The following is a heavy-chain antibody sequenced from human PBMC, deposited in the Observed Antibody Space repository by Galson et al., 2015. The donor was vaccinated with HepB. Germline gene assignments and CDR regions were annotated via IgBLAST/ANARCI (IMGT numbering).Heavy chain of an antibody. CDR2: IWYDGSNK. Sequence: SLRLSCAASGFTFSSYGMHWVRQAPGKGLEWVAVIWYDGSNKYYAGSVKGRFTISRDNSKNTLYLQMNIMRAEDTAVYYCAKDTRLFDYWGQGTLVTVSS. D-gene: IGHD2-15*01. V-gene: IGHV3-33*06. J-gene: IGHJ4*02. CDR3: AKDTRLFDY. CDR1: GFTFSSYG.